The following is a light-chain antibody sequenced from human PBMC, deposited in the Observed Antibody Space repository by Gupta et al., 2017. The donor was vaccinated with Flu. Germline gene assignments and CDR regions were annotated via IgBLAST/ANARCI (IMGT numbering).Light chain of an antibody. J-gene: IGKJ1*01. CDR3: QQTYTTPRT. CDR2: SAS. CDR1: QSIALH. Sequence: PSALSASVGDRVAITCRASQSIALHVNWYQQKPGKAPHLLIHSASALHTGVPSRFNGSGAWSEFTLTINSLQPEDSATYYCQQTYTTPRTFGQGTKLEIK. V-gene: IGKV1-39*01.